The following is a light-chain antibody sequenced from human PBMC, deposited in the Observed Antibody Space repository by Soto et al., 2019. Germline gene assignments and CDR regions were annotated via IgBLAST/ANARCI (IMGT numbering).Light chain of an antibody. CDR3: QQYNDWPRT. V-gene: IGKV3-15*01. Sequence: EIVMTQSPATLSVSPWERATLSCRASQSVSSNLAWYQQKPGQAPRLLIYGASSRATGIPVRFSGSGSGTEFTLTISSLQSEDFGVYYCQQYNDWPRTFGQGTRLEIK. CDR2: GAS. J-gene: IGKJ5*01. CDR1: QSVSSN.